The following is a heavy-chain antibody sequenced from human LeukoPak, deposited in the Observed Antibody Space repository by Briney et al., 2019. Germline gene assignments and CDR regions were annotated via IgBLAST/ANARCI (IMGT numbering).Heavy chain of an antibody. CDR2: IGSNGDST. V-gene: IGHV3-64D*09. Sequence: PGMSLRLSCSASGFTFRTYAMRWVRQAPGKGLEYVSAIGSNGDSTFYADSVKGRFTISRDKSKKTLYLQMSSLREEDTAVYYCVKVGSAAGPGDFDYWGQGALVTVSS. J-gene: IGHJ4*02. CDR3: VKVGSAAGPGDFDY. D-gene: IGHD6-13*01. CDR1: GFTFRTYA.